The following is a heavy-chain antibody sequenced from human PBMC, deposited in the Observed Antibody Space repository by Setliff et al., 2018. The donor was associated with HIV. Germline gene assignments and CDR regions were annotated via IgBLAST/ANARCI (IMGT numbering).Heavy chain of an antibody. D-gene: IGHD1-20*01. CDR2: GNPRNGGI. V-gene: IGHV1-2*02. CDR1: GYTFIDYY. J-gene: IGHJ4*02. CDR3: ARKSLSGTIDY. Sequence: ASVKVSCKSSGYTFIDYYLHWVRQAPGQGLEWVGWGNPRNGGINYSQRFQGRVTMTRDTSIGTAYMELNRLKSDDTAVYFCARKSLSGTIDYWGQGTLVTVSS.